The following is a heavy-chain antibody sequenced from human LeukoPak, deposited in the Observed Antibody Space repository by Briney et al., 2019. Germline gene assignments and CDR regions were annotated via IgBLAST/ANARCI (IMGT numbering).Heavy chain of an antibody. Sequence: GGSLRLSCAASGFTFSTYWMHWVRQAPGKGLVWVSQIKSDGSTNYADSVKGRFTLSRDNAKNTVSLQMNSLRPEDTGVYYCARAPSEIGGYYPEYFRHWGQGTLVTVSS. CDR1: GFTFSTYW. CDR2: IKSDGST. V-gene: IGHV3-74*01. J-gene: IGHJ1*01. CDR3: ARAPSEIGGYYPEYFRH. D-gene: IGHD3-22*01.